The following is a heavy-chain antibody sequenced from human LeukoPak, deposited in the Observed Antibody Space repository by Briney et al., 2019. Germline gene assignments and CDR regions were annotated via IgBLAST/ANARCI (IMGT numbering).Heavy chain of an antibody. Sequence: GGSLRLSCAASGFTFSSYWMSWVRQAPGKGLEWVANIKQDGCEKYYVDSVKGRFTISRDNAKNSLYLQMNSLRAEDTAVYYCARVGGDDYFDYWGQGTLVTVSS. V-gene: IGHV3-7*01. J-gene: IGHJ4*02. CDR3: ARVGGDDYFDY. CDR2: IKQDGCEK. D-gene: IGHD4-17*01. CDR1: GFTFSSYW.